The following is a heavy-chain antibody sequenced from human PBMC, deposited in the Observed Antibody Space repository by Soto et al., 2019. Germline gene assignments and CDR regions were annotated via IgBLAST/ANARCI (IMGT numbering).Heavy chain of an antibody. CDR3: ARDGSKGSGYYDFWSGYYVNWFDP. D-gene: IGHD3-3*01. CDR1: GFTFSSYS. Sequence: PVGSLRLSCAASGFTFSSYSMNWVRQAPGKGLEWVSSISSSSSYIYYADSVKGRFTISRDNAKNSLYLQMNSLRAEDTAVYYCARDGSKGSGYYDFWSGYYVNWFDPWGQGTLVTVSS. CDR2: ISSSSSYI. V-gene: IGHV3-21*01. J-gene: IGHJ5*02.